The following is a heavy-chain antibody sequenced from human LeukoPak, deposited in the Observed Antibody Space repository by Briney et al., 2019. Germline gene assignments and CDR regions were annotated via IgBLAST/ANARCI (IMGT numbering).Heavy chain of an antibody. D-gene: IGHD2-15*01. J-gene: IGHJ5*02. V-gene: IGHV4-30-4*01. CDR2: IYYSGIT. CDR1: GGSISSGDYY. CDR3: ARVAGGIFNWFDP. Sequence: SETQSLTRTVSGGSISSGDYYWSWIRQPPGKGLEWIGYIYYSGITYYNPSLKSRATILVDTSKNQFSLKLRSVTAADTAVYYCARVAGGIFNWFDPWGQGTLVTVSS.